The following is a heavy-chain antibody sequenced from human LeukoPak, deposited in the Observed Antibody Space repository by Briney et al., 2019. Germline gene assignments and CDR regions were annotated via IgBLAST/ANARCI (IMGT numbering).Heavy chain of an antibody. D-gene: IGHD2-2*01. CDR1: GFTFSSYW. CDR2: IKQDGSEK. Sequence: GGSLRLSCAASGFTFSSYWMTWVRQAPGKGLEWVANIKQDGSEKYYVDSVKGRFTLSRDNAKNSLYLQMNGLRAEDTAVYYCTRRYHDAFDIWGQGTMVTVSS. J-gene: IGHJ3*02. V-gene: IGHV3-7*05. CDR3: TRRYHDAFDI.